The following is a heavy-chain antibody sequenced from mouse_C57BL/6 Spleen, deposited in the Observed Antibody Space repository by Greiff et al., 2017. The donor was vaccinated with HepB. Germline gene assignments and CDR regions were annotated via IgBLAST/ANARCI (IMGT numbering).Heavy chain of an antibody. J-gene: IGHJ4*01. Sequence: VQLKESGPELVKPGASVKIPCKASGYTFTDYNMDWVKQSHGKSLEWIGDINPNNGGTIYNQKFKGKATLTVDKSSSTAYMELRSLTSEDTAVYYCARDGTAQATYAMDYWGQGTSVTVSS. CDR2: INPNNGGT. CDR1: GYTFTDYN. CDR3: ARDGTAQATYAMDY. V-gene: IGHV1-18*01. D-gene: IGHD3-2*02.